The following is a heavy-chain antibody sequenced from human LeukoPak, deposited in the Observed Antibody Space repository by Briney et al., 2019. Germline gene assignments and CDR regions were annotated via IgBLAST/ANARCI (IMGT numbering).Heavy chain of an antibody. J-gene: IGHJ5*02. CDR3: ALRTLVEP. CDR1: GYIFTSYW. CDR2: IFSGDSDT. V-gene: IGHV5-51*01. D-gene: IGHD2-2*01. Sequence: GESLEISCQGSGYIFTSYWIGWVRPVPGKGLEWVGIIFSGDSDTRYSPSFQGQVTISADKSISTAYLQWSSLKASDTAMYYCALRTLVEPWGQGALVTVSS.